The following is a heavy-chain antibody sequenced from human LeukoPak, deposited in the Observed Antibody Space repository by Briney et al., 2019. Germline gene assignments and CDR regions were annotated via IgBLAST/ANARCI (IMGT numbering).Heavy chain of an antibody. J-gene: IGHJ4*02. CDR3: ARASRIAVAGTLYYFDY. CDR1: GYTFTSYG. CDR2: ISAYNGNT. V-gene: IGHV1-18*01. Sequence: ASVEVSCKASGYTFTSYGISWVRQAPGQGLEWMGWISAYNGNTNYAQKLQGRVTMTTDTSTSTAYMELRSLRSDDTAVYYCARASRIAVAGTLYYFDYWGQGTLVTVSS. D-gene: IGHD6-19*01.